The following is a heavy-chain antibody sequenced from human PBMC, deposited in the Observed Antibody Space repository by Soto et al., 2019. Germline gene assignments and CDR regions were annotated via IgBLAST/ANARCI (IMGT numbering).Heavy chain of an antibody. Sequence: QVQLQESGPGLVKPSQTLSLTCTVSGGSIRSGDYYWSWIRQPPGKGLEWIGYIYYSGSTYYNPSLKSRVTISVDTSKNQCSLKLSSVTAAATAVDYCALWDDFWSGYSVGMDVWGQGTTVTVSS. D-gene: IGHD3-3*01. V-gene: IGHV4-30-4*01. CDR3: ALWDDFWSGYSVGMDV. J-gene: IGHJ6*02. CDR2: IYYSGST. CDR1: GGSIRSGDYY.